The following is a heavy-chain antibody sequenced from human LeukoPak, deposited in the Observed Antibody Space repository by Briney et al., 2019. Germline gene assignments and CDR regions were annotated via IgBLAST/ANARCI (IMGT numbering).Heavy chain of an antibody. CDR3: ARDKLRGSAGNYYYMDV. CDR2: ISYDGSNK. D-gene: IGHD1-26*01. V-gene: IGHV3-30*04. CDR1: GFTFSSYA. Sequence: GGSLRLSCAASGFTFSSYAMHWVHQAPGKGLEWVAVISYDGSNKYYADSVKARFTISRDNSKNTLYLQMNSLSADDTAVYYCARDKLRGSAGNYYYMDVWGKGTTVTVSS. J-gene: IGHJ6*03.